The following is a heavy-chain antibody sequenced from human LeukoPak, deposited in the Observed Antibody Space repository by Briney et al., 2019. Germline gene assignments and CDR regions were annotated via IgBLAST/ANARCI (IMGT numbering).Heavy chain of an antibody. Sequence: TGGSLRLSCAASGFTFSSYGMHWVRQAPGKGLEWVAFIRYDGSNKYYADSVKGRFTISRDNSKNTLYLQMNSLRAEDTAVYYCATLYTPNGVYNWYFDLWGRGTLVTVSS. J-gene: IGHJ2*01. D-gene: IGHD2-8*01. V-gene: IGHV3-30*02. CDR2: IRYDGSNK. CDR3: ATLYTPNGVYNWYFDL. CDR1: GFTFSSYG.